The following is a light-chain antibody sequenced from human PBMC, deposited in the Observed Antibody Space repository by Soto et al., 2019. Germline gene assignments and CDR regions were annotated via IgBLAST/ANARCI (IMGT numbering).Light chain of an antibody. CDR2: GAS. CDR1: QSVSSN. V-gene: IGKV3-15*01. Sequence: EVLMTQSPATLSVSPGGVATLSCRASQSVSSNLAWYQQKPGQAPRLLIFGASTRATGLPVRFSGSGSGTEFTLTISSLQPDDFATYYCQHYNTYLLTFGGGTKVDIK. J-gene: IGKJ4*01. CDR3: QHYNTYLLT.